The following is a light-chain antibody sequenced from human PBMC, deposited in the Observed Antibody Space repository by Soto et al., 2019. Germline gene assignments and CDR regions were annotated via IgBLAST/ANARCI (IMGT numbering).Light chain of an antibody. V-gene: IGLV2-14*01. CDR2: EVT. J-gene: IGLJ1*01. CDR1: SGDIGSYNR. Sequence: QSVLTQPASVSGSPGQSITISCTGTSGDIGSYNRVSWYQRRPGKAPKLIIYEVTDRPSGVSNRFSGSKSGNTASLTISGLQAEDEAEYYCSSYTNINTRACVFGTGTKVTVL. CDR3: SSYTNINTRACV.